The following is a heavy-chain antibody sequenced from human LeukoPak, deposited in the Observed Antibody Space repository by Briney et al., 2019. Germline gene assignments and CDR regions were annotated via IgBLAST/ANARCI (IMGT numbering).Heavy chain of an antibody. CDR2: ISSSSSTI. Sequence: GGSLRLSSAAPGFTFSAYSMNRGRQAPGKWHGRVSYISSSSSTIYYAESVKGRFTISRDNAKNSLYLQMNSLRAEDTAVYYCAKDSFGYGDYRDAFDIWGQGIMVTVSS. CDR1: GFTFSAYS. CDR3: AKDSFGYGDYRDAFDI. J-gene: IGHJ3*02. D-gene: IGHD4-17*01. V-gene: IGHV3-48*01.